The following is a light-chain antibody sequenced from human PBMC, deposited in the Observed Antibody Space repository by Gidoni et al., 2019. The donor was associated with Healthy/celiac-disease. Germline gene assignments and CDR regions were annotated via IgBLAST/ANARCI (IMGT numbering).Light chain of an antibody. J-gene: IGLJ3*02. CDR1: SANTGSNT. CDR2: SNN. Sequence: QSVLTQPPSASVTPGQRVTISCSGSSANTGSNTVNRDQQLQGTAPKLLIYSNNQRPSGVPDRVSGSKSGTSASLAISGLQSEDEADYYCAAWDDSLNGWVFGGGTKLTVL. CDR3: AAWDDSLNGWV. V-gene: IGLV1-44*01.